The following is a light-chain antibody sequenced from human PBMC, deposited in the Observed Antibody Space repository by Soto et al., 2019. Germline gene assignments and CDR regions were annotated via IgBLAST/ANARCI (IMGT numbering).Light chain of an antibody. J-gene: IGKJ1*01. CDR3: QQYDNPPPWT. CDR1: QDISKY. V-gene: IGKV1-33*01. Sequence: DIQMTQSPSSLSASVGDRVTITCQASQDISKYLNWYQQKPGKAPKLLIYDASNFETGVPSRFSGSGSGSYFPFPISSLQPEDIATYYCQQYDNPPPWTFGQGTKVEIK. CDR2: DAS.